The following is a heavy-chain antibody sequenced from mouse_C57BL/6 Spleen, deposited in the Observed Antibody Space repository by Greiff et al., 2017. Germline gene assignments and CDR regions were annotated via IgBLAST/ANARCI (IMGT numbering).Heavy chain of an antibody. Sequence: EVQLVESGGGLVKPGGSLKLSCAASGFTFSDYGMHWVRPAPEKGLEWVAYISSGSSTIYYADIVKGRVTISRDNAKNTLFLQRTSLRSEDTAMYYCARYYGSSAMDYWGQGTSVTVSS. CDR3: ARYYGSSAMDY. J-gene: IGHJ4*01. D-gene: IGHD1-1*01. CDR1: GFTFSDYG. V-gene: IGHV5-17*01. CDR2: ISSGSSTI.